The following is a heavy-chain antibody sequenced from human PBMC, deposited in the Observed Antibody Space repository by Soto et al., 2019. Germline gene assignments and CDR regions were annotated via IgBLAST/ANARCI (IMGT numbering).Heavy chain of an antibody. Sequence: EVQLVESGGGLVQPGVSLKLSCAASGFTFSGSAMHWVRQASGKGLEWVGRIRSKANSYATAYAASVKGRFTISRDDSKNTAYLQMNSLKTEDTAVYYCTRGIAAAGTNYYYYYYMDVWGKGTTVTVSS. V-gene: IGHV3-73*01. CDR1: GFTFSGSA. J-gene: IGHJ6*03. CDR2: IRSKANSYAT. D-gene: IGHD6-13*01. CDR3: TRGIAAAGTNYYYYYYMDV.